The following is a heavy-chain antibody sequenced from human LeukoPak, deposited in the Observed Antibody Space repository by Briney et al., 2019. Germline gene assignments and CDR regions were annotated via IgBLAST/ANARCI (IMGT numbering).Heavy chain of an antibody. D-gene: IGHD2/OR15-2a*01. J-gene: IGHJ6*02. CDR2: MNPNSSNT. CDR3: ARGYFRVLPLYNYGMDV. Sequence: ASVKVSCKASGYTFTSYDFNWVRQATGQGLEWMGWMNPNSSNTGYAQKFQGRVTMTRNTSISTAYMELSSLRSEDTAVYYCARGYFRVLPLYNYGMDVWGQGTTVTVSS. V-gene: IGHV1-8*01. CDR1: GYTFTSYD.